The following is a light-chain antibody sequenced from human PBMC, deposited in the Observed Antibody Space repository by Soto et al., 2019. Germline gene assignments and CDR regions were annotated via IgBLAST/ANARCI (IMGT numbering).Light chain of an antibody. Sequence: QLVLTQSPSASASLGASVKLTCTLSSGHSSYAIAWHQQQPEKGPRYLMKLNSDGSHSKGDGIPDRFSGSSSGAERYLTISSLQCEDEADYYCQTWGSGIPWVFGGGTKLTFL. J-gene: IGLJ3*02. CDR3: QTWGSGIPWV. V-gene: IGLV4-69*01. CDR2: LNSDGSH. CDR1: SGHSSYA.